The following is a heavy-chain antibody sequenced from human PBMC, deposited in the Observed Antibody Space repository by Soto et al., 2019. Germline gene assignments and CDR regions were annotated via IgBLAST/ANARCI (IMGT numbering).Heavy chain of an antibody. V-gene: IGHV3-15*01. Sequence: GGSLRLSCAASGFTFSNAWMICVRQAPGKGLEWVGRIKSKTDGGTTDYAAPVKGRFTISRDDSKNTLYLQMNSLKTEDTAVYYCTNILLHDSSGYYYRGAAFDIWGQGTMVTVSS. CDR3: TNILLHDSSGYYYRGAAFDI. CDR1: GFTFSNAW. J-gene: IGHJ3*02. D-gene: IGHD3-22*01. CDR2: IKSKTDGGTT.